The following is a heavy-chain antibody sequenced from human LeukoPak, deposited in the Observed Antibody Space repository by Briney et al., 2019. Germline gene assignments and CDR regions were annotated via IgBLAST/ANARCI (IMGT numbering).Heavy chain of an antibody. CDR3: ARDARITMIVVRYPHYFDY. J-gene: IGHJ4*02. D-gene: IGHD3-22*01. Sequence: ASVKVSCKASGYTFTSYGISWVRQAPGQGLEWMGWISAYNGNTNYAQKLQGRVTMTTDTSTSTAYMELRSLRSDDTAVYYCARDARITMIVVRYPHYFDYWGQGTLVTVSS. CDR1: GYTFTSYG. CDR2: ISAYNGNT. V-gene: IGHV1-18*01.